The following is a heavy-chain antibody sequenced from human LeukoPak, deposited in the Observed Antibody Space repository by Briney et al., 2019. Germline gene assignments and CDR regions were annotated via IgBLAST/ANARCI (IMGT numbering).Heavy chain of an antibody. J-gene: IGHJ4*02. CDR1: GFKVRDVW. CDR2: IKSKSDGGTT. V-gene: IGHV3-15*01. Sequence: GGSLRLSCGASGFKVRDVWMGWGRQAPGRGLEWLGRIKSKSDGGTTDYVAPVKGRFTISRDDSKNTVSLQMNSLKTEDTAVYYCTTDLRHWGQGTLVTVSS. CDR3: TTDLRH.